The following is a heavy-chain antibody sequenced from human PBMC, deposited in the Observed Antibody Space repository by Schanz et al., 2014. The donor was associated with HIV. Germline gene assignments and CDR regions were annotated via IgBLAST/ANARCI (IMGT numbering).Heavy chain of an antibody. J-gene: IGHJ4*02. V-gene: IGHV3-23*01. CDR3: GTYNYGSGHDY. CDR2: ISGSDGDT. Sequence: EVQLLESGGGLVQPGGSLRLSCAASGFTFSSYAMTWVRQAPGKGLDWVSTISGSDGDTYYADSVKGRFAISRDKSKNTLYLQMNSLRAEDTAIYHCGTYNYGSGHDYWGQGTLVTVSP. D-gene: IGHD3-10*01. CDR1: GFTFSSYA.